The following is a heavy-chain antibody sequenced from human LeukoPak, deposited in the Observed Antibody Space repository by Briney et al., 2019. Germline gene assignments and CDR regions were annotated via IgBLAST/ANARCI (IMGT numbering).Heavy chain of an antibody. CDR3: GKARGYSYGTEY. V-gene: IGHV3-23*01. J-gene: IGHJ4*02. Sequence: GGSLRLSCEASGFTFTSHAMNWLRQAPGKGLEWVSSTTATGGTTYYADSVKGRFTISRDNSKNMLYLRMDSLRVEDTAVYYCGKARGYSYGTEYWGQGTLVTVSS. D-gene: IGHD5-18*01. CDR2: TTATGGTT. CDR1: GFTFTSHA.